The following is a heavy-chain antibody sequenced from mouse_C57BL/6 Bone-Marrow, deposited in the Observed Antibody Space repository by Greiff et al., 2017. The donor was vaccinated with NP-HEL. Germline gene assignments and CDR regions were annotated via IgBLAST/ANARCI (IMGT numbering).Heavy chain of an antibody. Sequence: DVHLVESGGGLVQPGGSLSLSCAAPGFTFTDYYMSWVRQPPGKALEWLGFIRNKANGYTTEYSASVKGRFTISRDNSQSILYLQMNALRAEDSATYYCARYRSTVVATPYWYFDVWGTGTTVTVSS. CDR3: ARYRSTVVATPYWYFDV. D-gene: IGHD1-1*01. J-gene: IGHJ1*03. CDR2: IRNKANGYTT. V-gene: IGHV7-3*01. CDR1: GFTFTDYY.